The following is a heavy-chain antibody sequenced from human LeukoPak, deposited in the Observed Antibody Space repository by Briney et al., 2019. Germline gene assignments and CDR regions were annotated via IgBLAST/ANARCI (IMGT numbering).Heavy chain of an antibody. Sequence: GGSLRLSCAASGFNFHSLEMNWVRQAPGKGLEFISYISPSGTTMYYADSVKGRFTISRDNAKNSLYLQMNRLRAEDTAVYYCARGGYCTTALCYAMNAFDIWGQGTMVTVSS. J-gene: IGHJ3*02. CDR3: ARGGYCTTALCYAMNAFDI. CDR1: GFNFHSLE. D-gene: IGHD2-2*03. V-gene: IGHV3-48*03. CDR2: ISPSGTTM.